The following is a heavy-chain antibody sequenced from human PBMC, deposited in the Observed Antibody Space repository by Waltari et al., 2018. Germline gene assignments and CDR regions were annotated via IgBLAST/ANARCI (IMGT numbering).Heavy chain of an antibody. Sequence: QVQLVQSGAEVKKPGSSVKVSCKASGGTFSSYAISWVRQAPGQGLEWMGVIIHSFGTANYEQKCQGSVTTTADESTSTAYMWMSSLRSEDTAVYYCARAKKPNYYYYGMDVWGQGTTVTVSS. J-gene: IGHJ6*02. CDR3: ARAKKPNYYYYGMDV. CDR2: IIHSFGTA. V-gene: IGHV1-69*01. CDR1: GGTFSSYA.